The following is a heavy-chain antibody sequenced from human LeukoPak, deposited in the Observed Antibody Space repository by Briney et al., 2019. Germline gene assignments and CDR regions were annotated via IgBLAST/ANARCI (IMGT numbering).Heavy chain of an antibody. Sequence: SETLSLTCTVSGGSISSYYWSWIRQPPGKGLEWIGYIYYSGSTNYNPSLKSRVTMSVDTSKNQFSLKLSSVTAADTAVYYCASTSDFWSGSTAFDIWGQGTMVTVSS. CDR1: GGSISSYY. CDR3: ASTSDFWSGSTAFDI. D-gene: IGHD3-3*01. CDR2: IYYSGST. J-gene: IGHJ3*02. V-gene: IGHV4-59*12.